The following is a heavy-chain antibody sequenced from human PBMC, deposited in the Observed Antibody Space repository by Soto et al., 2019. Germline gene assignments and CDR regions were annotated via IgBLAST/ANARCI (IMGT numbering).Heavy chain of an antibody. CDR2: FDPEDGET. V-gene: IGHV1-24*01. CDR3: ATGPYYSSSWYYFDY. D-gene: IGHD6-13*01. J-gene: IGHJ4*02. Sequence: ASVKVSCKVSGYTLTELSMHWVRQAPGKGLGWMGGFDPEDGETIYAQRFQGRVTMTEDTSTDTAYMELSSLRSEDTAVYYCATGPYYSSSWYYFDYWGQGTLVTVSS. CDR1: GYTLTELS.